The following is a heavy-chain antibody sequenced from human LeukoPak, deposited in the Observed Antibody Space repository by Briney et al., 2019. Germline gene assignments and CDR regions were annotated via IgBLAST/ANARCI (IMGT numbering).Heavy chain of an antibody. V-gene: IGHV1-69*05. CDR1: GGTFSSYA. CDR2: IIPIFGTA. D-gene: IGHD6-13*01. Sequence: SVKVSCKASGGTFSSYAISWVRQAPGQGLEWMGGIIPIFGTANYAQKFQGRVTITTDESTSTAYMELSSLRSEDTAVYYCARDWWVFYSSSWYTFDYWGQGTLVTVSS. J-gene: IGHJ4*02. CDR3: ARDWWVFYSSSWYTFDY.